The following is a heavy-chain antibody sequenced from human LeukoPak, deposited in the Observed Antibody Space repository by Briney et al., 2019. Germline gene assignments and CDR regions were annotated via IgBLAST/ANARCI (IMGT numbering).Heavy chain of an antibody. D-gene: IGHD3-10*01. CDR3: ARQGSGYGSGSYYLFDY. J-gene: IGHJ4*02. CDR2: IYYSGST. V-gene: IGHV4-59*08. Sequence: SETLSLTCTVSGGSISSYYWSWIRQPPGKGLEWIGYIYYSGSTNYNPSLKSRVTISVDTSKNQFSLKLSSVTAADTAVYYCARQGSGYGSGSYYLFDYWGQGTLVTVSS. CDR1: GGSISSYY.